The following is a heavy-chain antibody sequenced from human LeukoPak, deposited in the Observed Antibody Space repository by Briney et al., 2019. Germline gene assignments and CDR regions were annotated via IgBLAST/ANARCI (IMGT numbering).Heavy chain of an antibody. D-gene: IGHD2-2*01. CDR2: IYSDNDK. CDR1: GFSLTTSAVG. CDR3: AHRGKYLTWFDP. Sequence: ESGPALVKPTQTLTLTCTFSGFSLTTSAVGVGWIRKPPGQALEWLALIYSDNDKRYNPSLKSRLSITKDTSKNQVVLTVTNVDVVDPATYFCAHRGKYLTWFDPWGQGTLVIVSS. J-gene: IGHJ5*02. V-gene: IGHV2-5*02.